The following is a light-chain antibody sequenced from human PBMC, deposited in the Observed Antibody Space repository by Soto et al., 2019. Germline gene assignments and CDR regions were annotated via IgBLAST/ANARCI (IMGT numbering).Light chain of an antibody. V-gene: IGKV3D-15*01. Sequence: EIVMTQSPDTLSLSPGERATLSCRASQTVGSNLAWYQQKPGQAPRLLINDASTRATGIPARFSGSGSGTEFMLTISSLQSEDFALYYWQQYHYWPRTFGQGTRLEIK. CDR2: DAS. J-gene: IGKJ2*01. CDR1: QTVGSN. CDR3: QQYHYWPRT.